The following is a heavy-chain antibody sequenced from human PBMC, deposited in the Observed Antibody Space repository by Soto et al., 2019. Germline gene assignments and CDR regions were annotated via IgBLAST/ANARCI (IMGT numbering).Heavy chain of an antibody. V-gene: IGHV3-33*01. D-gene: IGHD6-19*01. CDR1: GFTFSNYG. J-gene: IGHJ4*02. CDR3: ARGSPYSSGWHAAY. Sequence: QVQLVESGGGVVQPGRSLRLSCAASGFTFSNYGMHWVRQAPGKGLEWVAVIWNDGSNKYYADSVKGRFTISRDNSKNTLYLQMNSLRAEDTAVYYCARGSPYSSGWHAAYWGQGILVTVSS. CDR2: IWNDGSNK.